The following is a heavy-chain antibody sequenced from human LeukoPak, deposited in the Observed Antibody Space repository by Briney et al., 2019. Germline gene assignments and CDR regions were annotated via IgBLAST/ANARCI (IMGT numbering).Heavy chain of an antibody. CDR3: ARDRAVGYFQH. V-gene: IGHV1-18*01. Sequence: GASVKVSCKACGYTFTSYCIYWVRQAPGQGLEWMGWIILDSGDTYYPQTLQGRVTMTTDTSTSTAYLELRSLRSDDTAVYYCARDRAVGYFQHWGQGTLVTVSS. J-gene: IGHJ1*01. D-gene: IGHD2-15*01. CDR1: GYTFTSYC. CDR2: IILDSGDT.